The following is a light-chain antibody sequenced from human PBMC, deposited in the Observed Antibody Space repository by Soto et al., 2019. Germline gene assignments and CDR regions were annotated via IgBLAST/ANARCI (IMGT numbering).Light chain of an antibody. V-gene: IGKV3-11*01. Sequence: EIVLTQSPATLSLSPGEIATLACRASQSVSSYLAWYQQKPGQAPRLLIYDASNRATGIPARFSGSGSGTDFTLTISSLEPEDFAVYCCQQRSNWPPKSFGQGTKVEIK. CDR3: QQRSNWPPKS. CDR2: DAS. J-gene: IGKJ1*01. CDR1: QSVSSY.